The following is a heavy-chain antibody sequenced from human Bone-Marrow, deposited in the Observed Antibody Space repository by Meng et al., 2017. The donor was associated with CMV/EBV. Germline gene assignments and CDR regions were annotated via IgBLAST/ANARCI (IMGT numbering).Heavy chain of an antibody. V-gene: IGHV4-38-2*02. CDR2: IYHSGST. CDR3: ARGGLQFLEWFRSLYY. Sequence: GSLRLSCTVSGYSISSGYYWGWIRQPPGKGLEWIGSIYHSGSTYYNPSLKSRVTISVDTSKNQFSLKLSSVTAADTAVYYCARGGLQFLEWFRSLYYWGQGTLVTVSS. J-gene: IGHJ4*02. D-gene: IGHD3-3*01. CDR1: GYSISSGYY.